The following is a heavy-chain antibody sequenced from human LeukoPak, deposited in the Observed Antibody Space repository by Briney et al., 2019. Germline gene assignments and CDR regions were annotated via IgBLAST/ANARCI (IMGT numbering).Heavy chain of an antibody. Sequence: PGGSLRLSCAASGFTFSSYSMNWVRQAPGKGLEWVSSISSSSSYIYYADSVKGRFTISRDNAKNSLYLQMNSLRAEDTAVYYCARVISSSSGYVQTKYYFDYWGQGTLVTVSS. V-gene: IGHV3-21*01. CDR3: ARVISSSSGYVQTKYYFDY. CDR1: GFTFSSYS. CDR2: ISSSSSYI. J-gene: IGHJ4*02. D-gene: IGHD6-6*01.